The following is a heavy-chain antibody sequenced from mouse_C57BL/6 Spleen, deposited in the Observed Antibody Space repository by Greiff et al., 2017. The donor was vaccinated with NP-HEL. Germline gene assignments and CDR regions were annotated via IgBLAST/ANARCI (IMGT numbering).Heavy chain of an antibody. J-gene: IGHJ2*01. CDR3: ARQVNWYYFDY. Sequence: EVQGVESGGDLVKPGGSLKLSCAASGFTFSSYGLSWVRQTPDKRLEWVATISSGGSYTYYPDSVKGRFTISRDNAKNTLYLQMSSLKSEDTAMYYCARQVNWYYFDYWGQGTTLTVSS. CDR2: ISSGGSYT. D-gene: IGHD4-1*01. CDR1: GFTFSSYG. V-gene: IGHV5-6*01.